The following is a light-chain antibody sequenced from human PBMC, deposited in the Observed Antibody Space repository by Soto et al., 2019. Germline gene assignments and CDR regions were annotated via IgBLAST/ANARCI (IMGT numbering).Light chain of an antibody. CDR3: QQSYTTPTWT. J-gene: IGKJ1*01. Sequence: DIQMTQSPSTLSGSVGDRVTITCRASQTISSWLAWYQQKPGKAPRLLIYIASNLQSGVPSRFSGSGSGTDFTLTITNLQREDFATYYCQQSYTTPTWTFGPGTKVDIK. CDR2: IAS. CDR1: QTISSW. V-gene: IGKV1-39*01.